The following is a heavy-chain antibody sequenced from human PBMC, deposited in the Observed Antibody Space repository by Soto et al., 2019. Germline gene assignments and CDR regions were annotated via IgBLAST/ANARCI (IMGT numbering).Heavy chain of an antibody. CDR2: ITWNGATT. CDR3: AREGVVVVAAVAFDV. V-gene: IGHV3-20*04. CDR1: GFTFDDHG. Sequence: EVQLVESGGGVVRPGGSLRLSCAASGFTFDDHGMTWVRQAPGKGLEWVSGITWNGATTGYADSVKGRFTISRDNAKNSLYLKMNSRRVEDTALYYWAREGVVVVAAVAFDVWGKGTMVTVSS. D-gene: IGHD2-21*02. J-gene: IGHJ3*01.